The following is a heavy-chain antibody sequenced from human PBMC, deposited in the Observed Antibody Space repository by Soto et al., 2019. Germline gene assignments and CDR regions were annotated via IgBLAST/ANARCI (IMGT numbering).Heavy chain of an antibody. D-gene: IGHD2-2*02. Sequence: GSLRLSCAASGFTFSDYYMSWIRQAPGKGLEWIGEINHSGSTNYNPSLKSRVTISVDTSKNQFSLKLSSVTAADTAVYYCARESGYCSSTSCYKWENYYYYMDVWGKGTTVTVSS. CDR1: GFTFSDYY. CDR2: INHSGST. J-gene: IGHJ6*03. V-gene: IGHV4-34*01. CDR3: ARESGYCSSTSCYKWENYYYYMDV.